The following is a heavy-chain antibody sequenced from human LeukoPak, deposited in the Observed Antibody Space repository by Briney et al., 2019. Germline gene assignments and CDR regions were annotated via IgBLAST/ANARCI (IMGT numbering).Heavy chain of an antibody. J-gene: IGHJ3*02. CDR2: ISYSSSYI. CDR1: GFTFSDYS. Sequence: PGGSLRLSCAASGFTFSDYSVNWVRHAPGKGLEWVSSISYSSSYIYYVDSVKGRFTISRDNSKNTLYLQMNSLRAEDTAVYYCAKLGGFCSSTSCRPRGPQGAFDIWGQGTMVTVSS. V-gene: IGHV3-21*01. CDR3: AKLGGFCSSTSCRPRGPQGAFDI. D-gene: IGHD2-2*01.